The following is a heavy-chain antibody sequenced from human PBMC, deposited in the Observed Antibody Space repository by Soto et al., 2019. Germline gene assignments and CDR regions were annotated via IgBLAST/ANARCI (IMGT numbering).Heavy chain of an antibody. J-gene: IGHJ6*02. D-gene: IGHD3-10*01. CDR2: LNGAGGST. CDR3: AAPRDEYGSGISWFTYGMDV. Sequence: LRLSCLASGFTFSDYAMTWVRHVPGRGLEWVSSLNGAGGSTYYADSVRGRFTISRDNSQNTLFLQMNRLTVDDTAIYYCAAPRDEYGSGISWFTYGMDVWGQGTTVTVSS. CDR1: GFTFSDYA. V-gene: IGHV3-23*01.